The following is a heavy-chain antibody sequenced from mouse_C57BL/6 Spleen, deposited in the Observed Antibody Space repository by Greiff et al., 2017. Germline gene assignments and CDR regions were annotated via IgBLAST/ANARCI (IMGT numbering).Heavy chain of an antibody. CDR1: GFSLTSYG. V-gene: IGHV2-2*01. CDR2: IWSGGST. J-gene: IGHJ2*01. D-gene: IGHD1-1*01. CDR3: ARNYPALYYYGSSDDYFDY. Sequence: VQLQESGPGLVQPSQSLSITCTVSGFSLTSYGVHWVRQSPGKGLEWLGVIWSGGSTDYNAAFISRLSISKDNSKSQVFFKMNSLQADDTAIYYCARNYPALYYYGSSDDYFDYWGQGTTLTVSS.